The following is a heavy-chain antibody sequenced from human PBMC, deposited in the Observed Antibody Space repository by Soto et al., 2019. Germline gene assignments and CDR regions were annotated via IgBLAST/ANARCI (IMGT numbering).Heavy chain of an antibody. V-gene: IGHV3-23*01. CDR1: GFTFSSYG. J-gene: IGHJ3*02. D-gene: IGHD3-3*01. Sequence: GGSLRLSCAASGFTFSSYGMSWVRQAPGKGLEWVSAISGSGGSTYYADSVKGRFTISRDNSKNTLYLQMNSLRAEDTAVYYCAKDIGDYDFWSGPEAFDIWGQGTMVTVSS. CDR3: AKDIGDYDFWSGPEAFDI. CDR2: ISGSGGST.